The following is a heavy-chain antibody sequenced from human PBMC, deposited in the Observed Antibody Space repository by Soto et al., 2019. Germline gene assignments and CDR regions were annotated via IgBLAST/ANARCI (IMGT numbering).Heavy chain of an antibody. J-gene: IGHJ6*03. CDR2: INWNGGST. D-gene: IGHD6-13*01. V-gene: IGHV3-20*01. CDR3: AGGGAAAPYYYYYMDV. CDR1: GFTFDDYG. Sequence: EVQLVESGGGVVRPGGSLRLSCAASGFTFDDYGMSWVRQAPGKGLEWVSGINWNGGSTGYADSVKGRFTISRDNAKNSLYLQMNSLIAEDTAVYHCAGGGAAAPYYYYYMDVWGKGTTVTVSS.